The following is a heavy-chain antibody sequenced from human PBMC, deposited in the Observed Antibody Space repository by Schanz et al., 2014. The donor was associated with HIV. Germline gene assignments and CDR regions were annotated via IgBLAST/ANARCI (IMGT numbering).Heavy chain of an antibody. CDR1: GFTFSSYG. Sequence: VQLVESGGGLLQPGRSLRLSCAVSGFTFSSYGMHWVRQAPGKGLEWVAVIWYDGSNKYYADSVKGRFTISRDNSKNTLYLQMNSLRAEDTAVYYCARDRMVYAQAPLYYFDYWGQGTLVTVSS. D-gene: IGHD2-8*01. CDR3: ARDRMVYAQAPLYYFDY. CDR2: IWYDGSNK. V-gene: IGHV3-33*01. J-gene: IGHJ4*02.